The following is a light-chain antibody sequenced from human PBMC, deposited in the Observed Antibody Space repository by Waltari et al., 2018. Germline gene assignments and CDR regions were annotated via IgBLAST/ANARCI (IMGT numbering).Light chain of an antibody. Sequence: DVQMTQPPSTLSASEGDTASITCRASQSIMSWLAWYQQKAGKAPKVLISKASTLESGVPSRFSGSESGTEFTLTISNLQPDDFATYYCQQYNTDYTFGQGTILEIK. V-gene: IGKV1-5*03. CDR1: QSIMSW. J-gene: IGKJ2*01. CDR3: QQYNTDYT. CDR2: KAS.